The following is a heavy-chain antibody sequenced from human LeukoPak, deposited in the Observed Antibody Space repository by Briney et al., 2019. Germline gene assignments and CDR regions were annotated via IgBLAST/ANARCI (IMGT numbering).Heavy chain of an antibody. CDR2: ISGSGGST. J-gene: IGHJ4*02. Sequence: GGSLRLSCAASEFTFSRYAMSWVRQAPGKGLEWVSAISGSGGSTYYADSVKGRFTISRDNSKNTLYLQMNSLRAEDTAVYYCAKAHKGYCSGGSCYSGYWGQGTLVTVSS. D-gene: IGHD2-15*01. CDR3: AKAHKGYCSGGSCYSGY. CDR1: EFTFSRYA. V-gene: IGHV3-23*01.